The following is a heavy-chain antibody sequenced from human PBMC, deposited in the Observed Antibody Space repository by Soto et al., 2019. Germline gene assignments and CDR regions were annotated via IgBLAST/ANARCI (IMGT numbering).Heavy chain of an antibody. J-gene: IGHJ4*02. D-gene: IGHD3-10*01. CDR3: ARHRDGGTYTYIDH. CDR2: ISFDGTTK. Sequence: VGSLRLSCAASGFTFTAFGLHWVRQAPGKGLEWVGLISFDGTTKYFAYSVRGRFTISRDNSKNMLFLQLNSLRVEDTAVYYCARHRDGGTYTYIDHWGPGTLVTVSS. CDR1: GFTFTAFG. V-gene: IGHV3-30-3*01.